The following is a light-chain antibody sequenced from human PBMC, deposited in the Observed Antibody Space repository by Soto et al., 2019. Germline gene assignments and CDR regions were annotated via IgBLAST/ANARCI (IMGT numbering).Light chain of an antibody. V-gene: IGKV3-15*01. Sequence: EIVMTQSPASLSVAPGERATLSCRASQSVSSNLAWYQQKPGQAPRLLIYGASTRATGIPARFSGSGSGTEFTLTISSLQSEDFAVYYCQQYNNWPPVTFGQGTKLEIK. CDR3: QQYNNWPPVT. CDR1: QSVSSN. J-gene: IGKJ2*01. CDR2: GAS.